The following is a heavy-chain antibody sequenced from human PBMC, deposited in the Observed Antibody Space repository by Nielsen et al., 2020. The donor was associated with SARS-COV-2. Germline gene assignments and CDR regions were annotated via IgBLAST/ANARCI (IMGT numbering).Heavy chain of an antibody. D-gene: IGHD4-17*01. Sequence: SETLSLTCTVSGGSLSRYYWSWIRQSPGKGLEGIGDVTDSGNTNYSPSLKSRVTISLDTSKNQFSLKLTSVTAADTAVYYCARDYYGDYLDSFDIWGQGTMVTVSS. J-gene: IGHJ3*02. CDR2: VTDSGNT. V-gene: IGHV4-59*01. CDR3: ARDYYGDYLDSFDI. CDR1: GGSLSRYY.